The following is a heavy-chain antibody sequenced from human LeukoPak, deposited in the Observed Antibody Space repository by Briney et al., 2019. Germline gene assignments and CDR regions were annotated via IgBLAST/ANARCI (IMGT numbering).Heavy chain of an antibody. J-gene: IGHJ6*03. Sequence: ASVKVPCKASGYTFTSYGISWVRQAPGQGLEWMGWISAYNGNTNYAQKLHGRVTMTTDTSTSTAYMELRSLRSDDTAVYYCARDHGNYYDSSGYYYYMDVWGKGTTVTVSS. D-gene: IGHD3-22*01. V-gene: IGHV1-18*01. CDR3: ARDHGNYYDSSGYYYYMDV. CDR1: GYTFTSYG. CDR2: ISAYNGNT.